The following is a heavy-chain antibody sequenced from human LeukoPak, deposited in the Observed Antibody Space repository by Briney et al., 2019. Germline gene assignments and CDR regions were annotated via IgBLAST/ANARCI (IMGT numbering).Heavy chain of an antibody. CDR3: ARLETGAYYDFWSGYYSTAWFDP. V-gene: IGHV4-59*01. CDR2: IYYSGST. Sequence: TSETLSLTCTVSGGSISSYYWSWIRQPPGKGLEWIGYIYYSGSTNYNPSLKSRVTISVDTSKNQFSLKLSSVTAADTAVYYCARLETGAYYDFWSGYYSTAWFDPWGQGTLVTVSP. J-gene: IGHJ5*02. CDR1: GGSISSYY. D-gene: IGHD3-3*01.